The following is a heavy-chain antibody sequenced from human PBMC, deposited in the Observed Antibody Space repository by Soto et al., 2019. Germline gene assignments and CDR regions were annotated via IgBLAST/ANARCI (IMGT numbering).Heavy chain of an antibody. CDR3: ARGGDLHLVELCHF. V-gene: IGHV1-8*01. D-gene: IGHD3-16*01. CDR1: GYTFTSYG. CDR2: MNPINGNT. J-gene: IGHJ4*02. Sequence: QVQLMQSGAEVREPGASVKVSCKASGYTFTSYGINWVRQATGQGLEWMGWMNPINGNTGFAQKFQGRLTMTRNTSISTAYMELRGRTSEDTAVYYCARGGDLHLVELCHFWGQGALVTVSS.